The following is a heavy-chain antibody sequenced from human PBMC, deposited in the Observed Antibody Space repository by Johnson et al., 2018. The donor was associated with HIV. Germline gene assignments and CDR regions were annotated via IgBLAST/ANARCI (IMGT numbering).Heavy chain of an antibody. J-gene: IGHJ3*01. V-gene: IGHV3-30*09. CDR3: ARWEVLADAFDV. D-gene: IGHD1-26*01. Sequence: QVQLVESGGGVVQPGRSLRLSCAASGFTFSYYAMHWVRQAPGKGLEWVAVISYDGSNKYYADSVKGRFAISRDNAENSLDLQMNSLRVEDTAVYYCARWEVLADAFDVWGRGTLVTVSS. CDR1: GFTFSYYA. CDR2: ISYDGSNK.